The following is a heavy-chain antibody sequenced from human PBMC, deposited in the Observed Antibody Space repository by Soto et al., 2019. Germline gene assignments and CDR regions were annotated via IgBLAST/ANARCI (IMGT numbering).Heavy chain of an antibody. J-gene: IGHJ5*02. Sequence: ESLKISCKGSGYSFTSYWIGWVRQMPGKGLEWMGIIYPGDSDTRYSTSFQGQVTISADKSISTAYLQWSSLKASDTAMYYCARQIPRGYYDFWSGYGYNWFDPWGQGTLVTVS. CDR3: ARQIPRGYYDFWSGYGYNWFDP. V-gene: IGHV5-51*01. D-gene: IGHD3-3*01. CDR2: IYPGDSDT. CDR1: GYSFTSYW.